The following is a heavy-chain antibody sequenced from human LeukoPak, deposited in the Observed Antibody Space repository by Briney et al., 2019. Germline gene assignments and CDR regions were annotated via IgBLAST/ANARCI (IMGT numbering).Heavy chain of an antibody. CDR3: AKVDYYDSEGY. CDR1: GFTFTQYG. D-gene: IGHD3-10*01. J-gene: IGHJ4*02. CDR2: IWYDGSRK. Sequence: GGSLRLSCATSGFTFTQYGFHWVRQAPGTGLEWVALIWYDGSRKYYADSVKGRFTISRDNSKNTLYLQMNSLRAEDTAVYYCAKVDYYDSEGYWGQGTLVTVSS. V-gene: IGHV3-33*06.